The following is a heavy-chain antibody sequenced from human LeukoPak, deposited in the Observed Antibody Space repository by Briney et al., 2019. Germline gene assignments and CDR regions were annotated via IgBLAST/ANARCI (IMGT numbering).Heavy chain of an antibody. CDR3: ARGCSGWSYYYYYYMDV. J-gene: IGHJ6*03. CDR2: INPNSGGT. D-gene: IGHD6-19*01. Sequence: ASVKVSCKASGYTFTGYYMHWVRQAPGKGLEWMGWINPNSGGTNYAQKFQGRVTMTRDTSISTAYMELSRLRSDDTAVYYCARGCSGWSYYYYYYMDVWGKGTTVTVSS. CDR1: GYTFTGYY. V-gene: IGHV1-2*02.